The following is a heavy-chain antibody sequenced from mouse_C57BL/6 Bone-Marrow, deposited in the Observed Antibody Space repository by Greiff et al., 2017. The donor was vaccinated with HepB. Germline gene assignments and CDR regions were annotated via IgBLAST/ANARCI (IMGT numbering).Heavy chain of an antibody. CDR3: FYGYDGYWYIDV. Sequence: QVQLQQSGAELVRPGASVTLSCKASGYTFTDYEMHWVKQTPVHGLEWIGAIDPETGGTAYNQKFKGKAILTADKSSSTAYMELRSLTSEDSAVYYCFYGYDGYWYIDVWGTGTTVTVSS. V-gene: IGHV1-15*01. CDR1: GYTFTDYE. CDR2: IDPETGGT. D-gene: IGHD2-2*01. J-gene: IGHJ1*03.